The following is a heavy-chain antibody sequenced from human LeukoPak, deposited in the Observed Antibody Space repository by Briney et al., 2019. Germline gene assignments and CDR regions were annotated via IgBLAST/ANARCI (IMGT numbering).Heavy chain of an antibody. V-gene: IGHV3-21*01. CDR3: ARHVVAVGFDY. Sequence: PGGSLRLSCAASGFTFSSYSMNRVRQAPGKGLEWVSSISSSSSYIYYADSVKGRFTISRDNAKNSLCLQMNSLRAEDTAVYYCARHVVAVGFDYWGQGTLVTVSS. CDR2: ISSSSSYI. D-gene: IGHD3-22*01. CDR1: GFTFSSYS. J-gene: IGHJ4*02.